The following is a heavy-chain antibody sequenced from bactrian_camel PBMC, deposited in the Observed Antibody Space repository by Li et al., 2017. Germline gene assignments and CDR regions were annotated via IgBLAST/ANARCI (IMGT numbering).Heavy chain of an antibody. V-gene: IGHV3S40*01. J-gene: IGHJ4*01. CDR3: VRNLGATWYRDVDFEVGV. Sequence: DVQLVESGGGSVQAGGSLRLSCAASGYTDESTRMSWFRQSPGKEREGVAAIYRGSGNTAYADSVKGRFTISQDTAKNTVYLEMNSLKPEDTAVYYCVRNLGATWYRDVDFEVGVWGQGTQVTVS. D-gene: IGHD6*01. CDR1: GYTDESTR. CDR2: IYRGSGNT.